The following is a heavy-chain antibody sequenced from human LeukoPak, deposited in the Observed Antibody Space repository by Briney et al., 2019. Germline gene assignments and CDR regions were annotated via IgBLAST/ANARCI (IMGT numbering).Heavy chain of an antibody. CDR1: GYSFTNYW. J-gene: IGHJ5*02. Sequence: GASMKFSCKGSGYSFTNYWIGWVHPMPGKGLEWIGIISHGDSVTRYSPSFQGQVTISADKSISTGYLQWSSLKASDTAVYYCARLWNPPELLWFGELGENWFDPWGQGTLVTVSS. V-gene: IGHV5-51*07. CDR2: ISHGDSVT. D-gene: IGHD3-10*01. CDR3: ARLWNPPELLWFGELGENWFDP.